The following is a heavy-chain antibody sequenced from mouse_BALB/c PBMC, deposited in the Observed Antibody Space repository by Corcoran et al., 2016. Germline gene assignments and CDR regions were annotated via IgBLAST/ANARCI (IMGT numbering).Heavy chain of an antibody. Sequence: EVQLQQSGPELVKPGASVKMSCKASGYTFTSYVMHWVKQKPGQGLEWIGYINPYNDGTKYNEKFKGKATLTSDKSSSTAYMELSSLTSEDSAVYYCARSRGYYDYAMDYWGQGTSVTVSS. CDR1: GYTFTSYV. CDR3: ARSRGYYDYAMDY. CDR2: INPYNDGT. D-gene: IGHD2-3*01. V-gene: IGHV1S136*01. J-gene: IGHJ4*01.